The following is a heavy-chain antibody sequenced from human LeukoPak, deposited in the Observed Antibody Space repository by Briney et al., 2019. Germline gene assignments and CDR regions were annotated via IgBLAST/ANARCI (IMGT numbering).Heavy chain of an antibody. V-gene: IGHV3-48*03. J-gene: IGHJ4*02. CDR1: GFTFSSYE. D-gene: IGHD5-18*01. CDR3: AREERDTARLPYYDH. CDR2: IGGPGRNV. Sequence: PGGSLRLLCAASGFTFSSYEMNWVRQAPGEGLEWVSYIGGPGRNVYYADSVKGRFTVSRDNAMNSLYLQINSLRAEDTAVYYCAREERDTARLPYYDHWGQGTLVTVSS.